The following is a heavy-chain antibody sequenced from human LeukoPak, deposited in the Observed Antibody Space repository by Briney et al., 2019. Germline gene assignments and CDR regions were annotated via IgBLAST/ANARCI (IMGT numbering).Heavy chain of an antibody. J-gene: IGHJ4*02. D-gene: IGHD5-18*01. CDR1: GGSISSYY. Sequence: SETLSLTCTVSGGSISSYYWSWIRQSPGEGLEWSGYIHYRGSTNYNPPLKSRVTISVDTSKNQFSLKLSSLTAADTAVYYCARSVLGYSYGLHIDYWGQGTLVTVSS. CDR3: ARSVLGYSYGLHIDY. V-gene: IGHV4-59*01. CDR2: IHYRGST.